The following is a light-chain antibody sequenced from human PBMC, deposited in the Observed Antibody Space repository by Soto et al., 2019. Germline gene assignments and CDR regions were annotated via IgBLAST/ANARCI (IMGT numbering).Light chain of an antibody. V-gene: IGKV3-11*01. Sequence: EIVLTQSPATLSLSPGERATLSCRASQSVSSYLAWYQQKPGQAPRLLIYDASNRATGIPARFSGSGSGTEFTLTISSLQPEDFAVYYCQQHNNWPLTFGRGTKVDIK. CDR2: DAS. CDR1: QSVSSY. J-gene: IGKJ4*02. CDR3: QQHNNWPLT.